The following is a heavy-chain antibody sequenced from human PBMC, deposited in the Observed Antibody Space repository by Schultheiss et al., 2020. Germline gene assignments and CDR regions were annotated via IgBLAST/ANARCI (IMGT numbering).Heavy chain of an antibody. J-gene: IGHJ4*02. D-gene: IGHD6-6*01. CDR3: ARRGSAAIAARRGGFDY. V-gene: IGHV3-33*08. CDR2: IWYDGSEK. Sequence: GGSLRLSCAASGFTFSSYWMSWVRQAPGKGLEWVAVIWYDGSEKYYADSVKGRFSISTDNSKNTLYLQMNSLRAEDTAVYYCARRGSAAIAARRGGFDYWGQGTLVTVSS. CDR1: GFTFSSYW.